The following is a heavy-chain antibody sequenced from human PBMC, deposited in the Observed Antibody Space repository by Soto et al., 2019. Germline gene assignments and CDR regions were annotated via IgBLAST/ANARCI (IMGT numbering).Heavy chain of an antibody. Sequence: GGSLRLSCEASGFKFQIYWMTWVRQAPGRGLEWISYIDSSGSIIYYADSVKGRFTISRDNAKNSLYLQMNSLGAEDTAVYYCARDLGYYDSSGYFDYWGQGTLVTVSS. J-gene: IGHJ4*02. CDR2: IDSSGSII. CDR1: GFKFQIYW. V-gene: IGHV3-48*01. CDR3: ARDLGYYDSSGYFDY. D-gene: IGHD3-22*01.